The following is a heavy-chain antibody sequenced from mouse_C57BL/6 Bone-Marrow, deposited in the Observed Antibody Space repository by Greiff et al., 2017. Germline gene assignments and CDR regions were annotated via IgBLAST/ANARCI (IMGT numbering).Heavy chain of an antibody. D-gene: IGHD4-1*02. CDR1: GYAFTNYL. CDR2: INPGSGGT. CDR3: TRPSLGPQLGRDF. J-gene: IGHJ2*01. V-gene: IGHV1-54*01. Sequence: VQLQQSGAELVRPGTSVKVSCKASGYAFTNYLIEWVKQRPGQGLEWIGVINPGSGGTNYNEKFKGKATLTADKSSSTAYMPLSSLPSEESAVYFCTRPSLGPQLGRDFWGKGTTLTVSS.